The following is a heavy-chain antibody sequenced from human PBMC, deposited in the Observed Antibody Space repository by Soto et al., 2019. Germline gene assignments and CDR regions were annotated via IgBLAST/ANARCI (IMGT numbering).Heavy chain of an antibody. J-gene: IGHJ4*02. CDR2: INHSGST. D-gene: IGHD6-6*01. V-gene: IGHV4-34*01. CDR1: GGSFSGYY. Sequence: PSETLSLTCAVYGGSFSGYYRSWIRQPPGKGLEWIGEINHSGSTNYNPSLKSRVTISVDTSKNQFSLKLSSVTAADTAVYYCARGSRWIAARPVRPSFPSFFDYWGQGTLVTVSS. CDR3: ARGSRWIAARPVRPSFPSFFDY.